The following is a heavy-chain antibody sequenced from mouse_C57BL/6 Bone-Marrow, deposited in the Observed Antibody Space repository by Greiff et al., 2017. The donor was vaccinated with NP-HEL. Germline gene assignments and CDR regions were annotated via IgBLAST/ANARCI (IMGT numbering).Heavy chain of an antibody. CDR1: GYSITSGYY. CDR2: ISYDGSN. D-gene: IGHD1-3*01. V-gene: IGHV3-6*01. CDR3: ARANYLDY. J-gene: IGHJ2*01. Sequence: ESGPGLVKPSQSLSLTCSVTGYSITSGYYWNWIRQFPGNKLEWMGYISYDGSNNYNPSLKNRISITRDTSKNQFFLKLNSVTTEDTATYYCARANYLDYWGQGTTLTVSS.